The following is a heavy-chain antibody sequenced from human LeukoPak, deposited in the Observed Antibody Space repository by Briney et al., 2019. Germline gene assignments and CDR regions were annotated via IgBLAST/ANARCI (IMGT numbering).Heavy chain of an antibody. Sequence: SETLSLTCTVSGDSISGYYWTWIRRPADKGREWIGRIYSDGSTSYNPSLKSRLTMSLDTSKNQFSLKLNSMTAADTAVYYCARDSSGWPSLDHWGQGTLVTVSS. CDR3: ARDSSGWPSLDH. V-gene: IGHV4-4*07. CDR2: IYSDGST. J-gene: IGHJ4*02. D-gene: IGHD6-19*01. CDR1: GDSISGYY.